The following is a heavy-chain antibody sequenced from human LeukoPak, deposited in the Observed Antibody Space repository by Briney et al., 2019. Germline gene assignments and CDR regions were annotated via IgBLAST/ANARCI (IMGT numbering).Heavy chain of an antibody. J-gene: IGHJ5*02. V-gene: IGHV1-2*02. CDR2: INPNSGGT. D-gene: IGHD2-8*01. Sequence: ASVKVSCKASGYTFTSYYMHWVRQAPGQGLEWMGWINPNSGGTNYAQKFQGRVTMTRDTSISTAYMELSRLRSDDTAVYYCARGQGYCTNGVCYGDWFDPWGQGTLVTVSS. CDR1: GYTFTSYY. CDR3: ARGQGYCTNGVCYGDWFDP.